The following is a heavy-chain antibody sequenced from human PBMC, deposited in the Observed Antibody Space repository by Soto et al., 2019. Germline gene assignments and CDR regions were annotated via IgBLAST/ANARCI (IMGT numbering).Heavy chain of an antibody. CDR3: ARANGVLLGELPWEGPTCFDP. CDR1: GGSFIGYY. V-gene: IGHV4-34*01. J-gene: IGHJ5*02. CDR2: INLSGST. D-gene: IGHD3-16*01. Sequence: SETLSLTCAVYGGSFIGYYWTWIRQPPGKGLEWIGEINLSGSTNYNPSLKSRVTISLDTSKKQFSLKLSSVTAADTAMYYCARANGVLLGELPWEGPTCFDPWARETLYTVS.